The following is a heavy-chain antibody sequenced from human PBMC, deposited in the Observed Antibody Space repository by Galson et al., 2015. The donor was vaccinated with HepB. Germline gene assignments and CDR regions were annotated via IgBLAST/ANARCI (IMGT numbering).Heavy chain of an antibody. D-gene: IGHD6-13*01. CDR2: ISKSGWTT. V-gene: IGHV3-48*03. J-gene: IGHJ4*02. Sequence: LRLSCAASGFTFSSYEMNWVRQAPGKGLEWVSYISKSGWTTYYADSVKGRFTISRDNAKNSPYLQMNRLRAEDTAVYYCARDPGIAAAGPNVDYWGQGILVTVSS. CDR3: ARDPGIAAAGPNVDY. CDR1: GFTFSSYE.